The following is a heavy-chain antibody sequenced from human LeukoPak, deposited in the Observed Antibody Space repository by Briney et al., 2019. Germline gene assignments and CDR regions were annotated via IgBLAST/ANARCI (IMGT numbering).Heavy chain of an antibody. J-gene: IGHJ4*02. CDR1: GGSFSGFY. CDR3: ARDWDDVLTGYYEV. V-gene: IGHV4-34*01. D-gene: IGHD3-9*01. CDR2: INHSGST. Sequence: PSETLSLTCAVYGGSFSGFYWSWIRQPPGKGLEWIGEINHSGSTNYNPSLKSRVTISVDTSKNQFSLKLSSVTAADTAVYYCARDWDDVLTGYYEVWGQGTLVTVSS.